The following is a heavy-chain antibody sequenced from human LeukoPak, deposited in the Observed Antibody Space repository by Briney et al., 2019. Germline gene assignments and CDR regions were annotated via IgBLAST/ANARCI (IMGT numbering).Heavy chain of an antibody. CDR2: INHSGST. CDR3: ARPPGYYYYYMDV. J-gene: IGHJ6*03. V-gene: IGHV4-34*01. Sequence: SETLSLTCAVYGGSFSGYYWSWLRQPPGKGLEWIGEINHSGSTDYNPSLKSRVTISVDTSKNQFSLKLSSVTAADTAVYYCARPPGYYYYYMDVWGKGTTVTVSS. CDR1: GGSFSGYY.